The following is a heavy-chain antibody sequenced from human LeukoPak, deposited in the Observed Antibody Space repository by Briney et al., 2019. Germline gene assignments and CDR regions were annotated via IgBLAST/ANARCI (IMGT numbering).Heavy chain of an antibody. J-gene: IGHJ4*02. V-gene: IGHV3-7*04. CDR1: GFTFSSYW. D-gene: IGHD3-16*01. CDR2: IKQDGSEK. CDR3: ARGMADYVWGTFVDY. Sequence: GGSLRLSCAASGFTFSSYWMSWVRQAPGKGLEWVADIKQDGSEKYYVDSVKGRFTISRDNAKNSLYLQMNSLRAEDTAVYYCARGMADYVWGTFVDYWGQGTLATVSS.